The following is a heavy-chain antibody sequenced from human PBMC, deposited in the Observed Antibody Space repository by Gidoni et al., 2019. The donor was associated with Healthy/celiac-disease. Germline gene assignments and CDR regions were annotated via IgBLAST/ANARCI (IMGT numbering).Heavy chain of an antibody. V-gene: IGHV3-15*01. D-gene: IGHD2-2*01. CDR2: IKSKTDGGTT. CDR3: TTVGHIVVVPAATIYYYYGMDV. CDR1: GFTFSNDW. J-gene: IGHJ6*02. Sequence: EVQLVESGGGLVKTGGSLRISCAASGFTFSNDWMSWVRQAPGKGLECVGRIKSKTDGGTTDYAAPVKGRFTISRDDSKNTLYLQMNSLKTEDTAVYYCTTVGHIVVVPAATIYYYYGMDVWGQGTTVTVSS.